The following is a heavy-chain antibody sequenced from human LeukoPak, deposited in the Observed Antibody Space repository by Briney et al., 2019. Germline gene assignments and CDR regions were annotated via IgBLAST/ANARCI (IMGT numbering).Heavy chain of an antibody. CDR3: AKDKGSSSWLLDY. V-gene: IGHV3-23*01. J-gene: IGHJ4*02. Sequence: GGSLRHSCAASGFTFCSYAMIWVRQAPGEGLEWVSAISGSGGSTYYADPVKGRFTISTDNSKNTLYLQMNSLRAQDTAVYYCAKDKGSSSWLLDYWGQGTLVTVSS. D-gene: IGHD6-13*01. CDR1: GFTFCSYA. CDR2: ISGSGGST.